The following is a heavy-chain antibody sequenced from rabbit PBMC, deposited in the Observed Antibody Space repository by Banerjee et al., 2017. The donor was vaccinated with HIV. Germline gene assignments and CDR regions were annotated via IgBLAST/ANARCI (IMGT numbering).Heavy chain of an antibody. CDR1: GFSLSSYI. CDR2: IYAGSDNT. Sequence: QEQLVESGGGLVTPGASLTLTCTASGFSLSSYIMSWVRQAPGKGLEWIGCIYAGSDNTYYASWAEGRFTISKTSSTTVTLQMTSLTAADTATYFCARAGYRYDEYGDYNLRGPGTLVTVS. CDR3: ARAGYRYDEYGDYNL. V-gene: IGHV1S45*01. J-gene: IGHJ4*01. D-gene: IGHD2-1*01.